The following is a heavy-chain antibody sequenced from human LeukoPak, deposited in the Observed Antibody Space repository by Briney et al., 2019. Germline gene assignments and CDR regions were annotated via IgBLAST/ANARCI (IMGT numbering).Heavy chain of an antibody. CDR1: GFTFSSYG. V-gene: IGHV3-30*02. J-gene: IGHJ5*02. D-gene: IGHD6-25*01. CDR2: IRYDGSNK. Sequence: GGSLRLSCAASGFTFSSYGMHWVRQAPGKGLEWVAFIRYDGSNKYYADSVKGRFTISRDNSKNTLYLQMNSLRAEDTAVYYCAKDATPPKAGFDPWGQGTLVTVSS. CDR3: AKDATPPKAGFDP.